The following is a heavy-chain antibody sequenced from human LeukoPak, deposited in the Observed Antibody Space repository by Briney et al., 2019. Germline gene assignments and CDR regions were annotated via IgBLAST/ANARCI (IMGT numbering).Heavy chain of an antibody. Sequence: SETLSLTCAVSGGSISSNYWSWIRQPPGKGLEWIGDIHHSGGTNYNPSLKSRVTISVDTSKNQFSLKLNSVTAADTAVYYCARAGGYRPAAADLDYWGQGTLVTVSS. CDR2: IHHSGGT. CDR3: ARAGGYRPAAADLDY. J-gene: IGHJ4*02. D-gene: IGHD6-13*01. CDR1: GGSISSNY. V-gene: IGHV4-59*01.